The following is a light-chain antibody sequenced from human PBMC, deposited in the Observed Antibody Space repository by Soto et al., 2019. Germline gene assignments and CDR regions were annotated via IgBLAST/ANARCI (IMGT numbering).Light chain of an antibody. CDR3: HQYNNWPPWT. V-gene: IGKV3-20*01. CDR1: QSVSSSS. J-gene: IGKJ1*01. Sequence: EFVLTQSPGTLSLSPGERATLSCRASQSVSSSSIAWYQQKPGQAPRLLIYGASSRATGIPDSFSGSGSGTDFTLTISSLQSEDFAVYYCHQYNNWPPWTFGQGTKVEIK. CDR2: GAS.